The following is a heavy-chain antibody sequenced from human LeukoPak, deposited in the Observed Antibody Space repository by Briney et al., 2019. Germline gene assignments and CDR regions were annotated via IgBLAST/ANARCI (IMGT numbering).Heavy chain of an antibody. D-gene: IGHD3-10*01. CDR1: GFTFSSYE. CDR2: ISSSGNTI. CDR3: ASSMVRGVISIRDYYYMDV. J-gene: IGHJ6*03. Sequence: PGGSLRLSCAASGFTFSSYEMNWVRQAPGKGLEWVSSISSSGNTIYYADSVKGRFTVSRDSAKNSVYLQMNSLRAEDTAVYYCASSMVRGVISIRDYYYMDVWGKGTTVTVSS. V-gene: IGHV3-48*03.